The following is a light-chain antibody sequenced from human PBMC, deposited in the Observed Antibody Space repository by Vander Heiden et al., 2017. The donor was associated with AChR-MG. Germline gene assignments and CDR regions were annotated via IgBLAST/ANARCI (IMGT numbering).Light chain of an antibody. CDR3: QVWDSSTVV. J-gene: IGLJ2*01. V-gene: IGLV3-9*01. CDR1: NIGSKK. CDR2: RDS. Sequence: YELTQPPSVSVALGHTARITCRGNNIGSKKVHWYQQKPGQAPVLVIYRDSNRPSGIPERFSGSNSGNTATLTISRAQAGDEADYYCQVWDSSTVVFGGGTKLTVL.